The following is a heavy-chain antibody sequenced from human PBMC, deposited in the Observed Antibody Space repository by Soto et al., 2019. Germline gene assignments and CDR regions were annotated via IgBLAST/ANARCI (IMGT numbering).Heavy chain of an antibody. J-gene: IGHJ6*02. CDR3: ARELLLWFGELLNRDYYYYGMDV. D-gene: IGHD3-10*01. V-gene: IGHV4-4*07. CDR2: IYTSGST. CDR1: GGSISSYY. Sequence: PSETLSLTCTVSGGSISSYYWSWIRQPAGKGLEWIGRIYTSGSTNYNPSLKSRVTMSVDTSKNQFSRKLSSVTAADTAVYYCARELLLWFGELLNRDYYYYGMDVWGQGTTVTVSS.